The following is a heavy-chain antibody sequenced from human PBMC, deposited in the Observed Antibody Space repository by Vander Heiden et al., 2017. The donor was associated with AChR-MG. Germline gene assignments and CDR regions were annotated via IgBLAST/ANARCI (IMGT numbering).Heavy chain of an antibody. CDR2: IHGSGGTT. J-gene: IGHJ4*02. CDR1: RFNFSSHA. D-gene: IGHD1-1*01. CDR3: ALEEWGYFDY. Sequence: EVHLFESGGGLVQPGGSLRLSCAASRFNFSSHAMSWVRQAPGRGLEWVSTIHGSGGTTFYADSVKGRFTISRDDSKSTLDLEMKSLRAEDTAVYYCALEEWGYFDYWGQGTLVTVS. V-gene: IGHV3-23*01.